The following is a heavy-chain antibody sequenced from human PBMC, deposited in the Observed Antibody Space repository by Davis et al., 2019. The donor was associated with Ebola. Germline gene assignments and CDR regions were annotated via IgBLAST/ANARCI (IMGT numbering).Heavy chain of an antibody. CDR2: ISAYNGNT. Sequence: AASVKVSCKASGYTFTSYGISWVRQAPGQGLEWMGWISAYNGNTNYAQKLQGRVTMTTDTSTSTAYMELRSLRSEDTAVYYCARAVVVPYYGMDVWGQGTTVTVSS. CDR1: GYTFTSYG. J-gene: IGHJ6*02. D-gene: IGHD2-2*01. V-gene: IGHV1-18*01. CDR3: ARAVVVPYYGMDV.